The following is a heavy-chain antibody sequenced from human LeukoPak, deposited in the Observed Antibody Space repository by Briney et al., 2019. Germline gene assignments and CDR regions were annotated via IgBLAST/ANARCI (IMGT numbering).Heavy chain of an antibody. CDR3: ARVPAAIYYYYGMDV. J-gene: IGHJ6*02. D-gene: IGHD2-2*01. CDR1: GLTFSNYA. V-gene: IGHV3-23*01. Sequence: GGSLRLSCAASGLTFSNYAMTWVRQAPGKGLEWVSSITAGGGTSYTDSVKGRFTISRDNSKNTLYLQMNSLRAEDTAVYYCARVPAAIYYYYGMDVWGQGTTVTVSS. CDR2: ITAGGGT.